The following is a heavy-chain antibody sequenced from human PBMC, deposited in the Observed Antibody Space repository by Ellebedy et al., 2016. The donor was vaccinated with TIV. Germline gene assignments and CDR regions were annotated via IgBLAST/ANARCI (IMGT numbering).Heavy chain of an antibody. CDR2: FIPLLGMT. CDR1: GGTFSSYG. V-gene: IGHV1-69*04. Sequence: ASVTVSCKASGGTFSSYGIHWVRQAPGQGLEWLGRFIPLLGMTNYAQRFHGRVTITADNLMSTGVLELSSLRSEDTAVYFCARAKLERQKHSHDCWGQGTLVTVSS. D-gene: IGHD1-1*01. J-gene: IGHJ4*02. CDR3: ARAKLERQKHSHDC.